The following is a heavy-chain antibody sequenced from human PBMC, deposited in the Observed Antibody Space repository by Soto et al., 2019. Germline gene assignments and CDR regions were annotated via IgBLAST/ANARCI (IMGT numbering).Heavy chain of an antibody. CDR2: IYYSGST. V-gene: IGHV4-30-4*01. CDR1: GGSISSGDYY. Sequence: QVQLQESGPGLVKPSQTLSLTCTVSGGSISSGDYYWSWIRQPPGKGLEWIGYIYYSGSTYYNPSLKSRVTISVDTSKNQFSLKLSSVTAADTAVYYCARSNYVWGSYRHSVDVWGQGTTVTVSS. CDR3: ARSNYVWGSYRHSVDV. D-gene: IGHD3-16*02. J-gene: IGHJ6*02.